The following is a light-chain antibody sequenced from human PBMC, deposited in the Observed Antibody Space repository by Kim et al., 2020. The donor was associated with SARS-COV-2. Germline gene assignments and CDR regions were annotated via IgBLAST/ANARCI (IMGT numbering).Light chain of an antibody. CDR3: QAWDSGALV. J-gene: IGLJ2*01. CDR2: QDN. V-gene: IGLV3-1*01. CDR1: EVGDKY. Sequence: VSPGQTASTPGSGDEVGDKYACWYQQKPGQAPVLVIYQDNKRPPGIPARFSGSNSENTATLTISGTQAMDEADYYCQAWDSGALVFGGGTQLTVL.